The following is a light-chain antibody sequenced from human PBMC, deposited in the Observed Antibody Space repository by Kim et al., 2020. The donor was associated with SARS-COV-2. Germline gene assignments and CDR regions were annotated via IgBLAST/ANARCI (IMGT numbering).Light chain of an antibody. CDR1: SSNVGAGYD. Sequence: VTISLTGSSSNVGAGYDVHWYQQLPGTAPNLLIYGNSNRPSGVPDRFSGSKSGTSASLAITGLQAEDEADYYCQSYDSSLSGSRVFGGGTQLTVL. J-gene: IGLJ3*02. V-gene: IGLV1-40*01. CDR3: QSYDSSLSGSRV. CDR2: GNS.